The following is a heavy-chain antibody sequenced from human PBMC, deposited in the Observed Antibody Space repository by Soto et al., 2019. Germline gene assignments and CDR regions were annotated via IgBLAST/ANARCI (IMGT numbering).Heavy chain of an antibody. CDR3: ARSDRGWLDY. Sequence: QVQLVESGGGVVQPGRSLRLSCAASGFTFSSYGMHWVRQAPGKGLEWVAVIWYDGSNKYYADSVKCRFTIYRDNSKNTLYLQMNSLRAEDTAVYYCARSDRGWLDYWGQGTLVTVSS. CDR2: IWYDGSNK. J-gene: IGHJ4*02. V-gene: IGHV3-33*01. CDR1: GFTFSSYG. D-gene: IGHD6-19*01.